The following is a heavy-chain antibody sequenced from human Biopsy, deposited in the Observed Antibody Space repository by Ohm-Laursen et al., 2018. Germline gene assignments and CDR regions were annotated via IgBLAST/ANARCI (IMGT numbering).Heavy chain of an antibody. CDR3: AREIGPGYGYLKGFDL. Sequence: SLRLSCAASGFIFDDYAMHWVRQAPGKGLEWVSTISFNSGTIAYVDSVKGRFTISRDNAKKSLFLQMHSLRAKDTGVYFCAREIGPGYGYLKGFDLWGRGTLVTVSS. D-gene: IGHD5-18*01. CDR1: GFIFDDYA. J-gene: IGHJ2*01. V-gene: IGHV3-9*01. CDR2: ISFNSGTI.